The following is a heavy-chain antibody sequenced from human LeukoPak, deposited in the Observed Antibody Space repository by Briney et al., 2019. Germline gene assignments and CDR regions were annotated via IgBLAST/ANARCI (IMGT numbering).Heavy chain of an antibody. Sequence: GGSLRLSCAASGFTFSSYAMSWVRQAPGKGLEWVANINQDGSEKYFVGSVRGRFTISRDNAKNSLYLQMNSLRAEDTAVYYCARDLRATTSPGSPQYWGQGTLVTVSS. CDR1: GFTFSSYA. CDR2: INQDGSEK. V-gene: IGHV3-7*01. D-gene: IGHD1-1*01. CDR3: ARDLRATTSPGSPQY. J-gene: IGHJ4*02.